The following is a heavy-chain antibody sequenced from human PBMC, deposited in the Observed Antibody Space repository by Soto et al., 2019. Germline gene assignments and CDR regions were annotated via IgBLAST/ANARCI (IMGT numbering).Heavy chain of an antibody. V-gene: IGHV3-23*01. Sequence: GESLKISCAASGFTFSNYAMSWVRQAPGKGLEWVSGISGSDGTTWYADSVKGRFTISRDNSKNTLFLQMNSLRADDTAVFYCAKAQTMRYYFDYWGQGTLVTVSS. CDR1: GFTFSNYA. J-gene: IGHJ4*02. D-gene: IGHD3-3*01. CDR2: ISGSDGTT. CDR3: AKAQTMRYYFDY.